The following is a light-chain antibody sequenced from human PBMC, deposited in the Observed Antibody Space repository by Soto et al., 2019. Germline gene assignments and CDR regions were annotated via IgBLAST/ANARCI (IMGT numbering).Light chain of an antibody. V-gene: IGLV1-40*01. Sequence: QSVLTQPPSVSEAPGQRVTISCTGSSSNIGAGYDVHWYQQLPGTAPKLLIYGNSNGPSGVPDRFSGSKSGTSASLAITGLQAEDEADYYCQSYDSSLSGCVFGGGTKLTVL. CDR1: SSNIGAGYD. CDR2: GNS. J-gene: IGLJ2*01. CDR3: QSYDSSLSGCV.